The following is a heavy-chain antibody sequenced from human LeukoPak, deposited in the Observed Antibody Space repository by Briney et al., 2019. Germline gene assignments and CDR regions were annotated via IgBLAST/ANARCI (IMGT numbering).Heavy chain of an antibody. D-gene: IGHD6-13*01. CDR2: MSATGSDI. CDR1: GFTFRSYG. J-gene: IGHJ4*02. V-gene: IGHV3-21*01. CDR3: ARDSSWYDY. Sequence: PGGSLRLSCAASGFTFRSYGMSWVRQAPGKGLQWVSTMSATGSDIHHADSVKGRFTISRDNAKNSLYLQMNSLRAEDTAVYYCARDSSWYDYWGQGTLVTVSS.